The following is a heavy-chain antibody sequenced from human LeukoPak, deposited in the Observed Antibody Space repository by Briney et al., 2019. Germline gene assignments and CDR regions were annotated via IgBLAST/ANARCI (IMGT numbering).Heavy chain of an antibody. CDR1: GFTFSSYA. V-gene: IGHV3-64*01. D-gene: IGHD3-22*01. J-gene: IGHJ4*02. Sequence: GGSLRLSCAASGFTFSSYAMHWVRQAPGKGLEYVSAISSNGGSTYYANSVKGRFTISRDNAKNSLYLQMNSLRDEDTAVYYCAREMAHYFDSSGYSFWGQGTLVTVSS. CDR3: AREMAHYFDSSGYSF. CDR2: ISSNGGST.